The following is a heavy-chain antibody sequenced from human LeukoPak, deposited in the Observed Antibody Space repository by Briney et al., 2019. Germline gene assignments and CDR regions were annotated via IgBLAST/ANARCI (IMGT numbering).Heavy chain of an antibody. D-gene: IGHD3-10*01. CDR1: GYSFTSYW. J-gene: IGHJ4*02. CDR2: IYPGDSDT. CDR3: ARLEVSYGSGSQIDY. V-gene: IGHV5-51*01. Sequence: GESLKISCKGSGYSFTSYWIGWVRQMPGKGLEWMGIIYPGDSDTRYSPSFQGQVTISADKSISTAYLQWSSLKASDTAMYYCARLEVSYGSGSQIDYWGQGTLVTVSS.